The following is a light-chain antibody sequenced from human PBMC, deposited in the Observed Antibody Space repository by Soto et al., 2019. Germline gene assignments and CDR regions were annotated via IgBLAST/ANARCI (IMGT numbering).Light chain of an antibody. V-gene: IGKV3-20*01. CDR2: GVS. CDR1: QSVSDNY. CDR3: QQYYASPSPRWT. J-gene: IGKJ1*01. Sequence: EFVLTQSPGTLSLSPGERATLSCRASQSVSDNYLAWYQHKPGQAPRLLIYGVSSRATGIPDRFSGSGSGTDFTLTISRLEPEDFAAYYCQQYYASPSPRWTFGQGTKIQVK.